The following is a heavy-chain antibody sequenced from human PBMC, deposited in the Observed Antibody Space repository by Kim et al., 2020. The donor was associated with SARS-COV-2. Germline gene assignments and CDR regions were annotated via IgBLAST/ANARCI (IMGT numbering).Heavy chain of an antibody. V-gene: IGHV4-39*01. CDR3: ARHRSANFDY. Sequence: SETLSLTCSVSGDSVTNTDYYWGWIRQPPGKGLQWIASVDFTGSTYYNSSLKSRVTTSLDTSKNQASLTLTSVTASDSAVYFCARHRSANFDYWGQGILVTVAS. CDR2: VDFTGST. CDR1: GDSVTNTDYY. J-gene: IGHJ4*02.